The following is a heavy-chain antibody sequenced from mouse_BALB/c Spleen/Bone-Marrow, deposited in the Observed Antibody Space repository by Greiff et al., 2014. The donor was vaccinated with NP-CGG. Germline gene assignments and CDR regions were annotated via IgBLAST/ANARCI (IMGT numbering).Heavy chain of an antibody. Sequence: EVQLVESGGGLVQPGGSRKLSCAASGFTFSSFGMHWVRQAPEKGLEWVAYISSGSSTIYYADTVKGRFTISRDNPKNTLFLQMTSLRSEDTAMYYCARSLYYRYDFFDYWGQGTTLTASS. V-gene: IGHV5-17*02. CDR3: ARSLYYRYDFFDY. CDR2: ISSGSSTI. CDR1: GFTFSSFG. D-gene: IGHD2-14*01. J-gene: IGHJ2*01.